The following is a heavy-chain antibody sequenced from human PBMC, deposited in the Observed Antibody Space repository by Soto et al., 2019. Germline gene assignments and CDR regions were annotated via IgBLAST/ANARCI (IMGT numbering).Heavy chain of an antibody. CDR2: ISGSAGST. CDR3: ARRSSSWYFDY. Sequence: EVQLLESGGGLVQPGGSLSLSCAASGFTFSSYAMNWVRQAPGKGLEWVSVISGSAGSTYYADSVKGRFTISRDNSMNTLNLQMNRLRAEDTAVYYCARRSSSWYFDYWGQGTLVTVSS. V-gene: IGHV3-23*01. D-gene: IGHD6-13*01. J-gene: IGHJ4*02. CDR1: GFTFSSYA.